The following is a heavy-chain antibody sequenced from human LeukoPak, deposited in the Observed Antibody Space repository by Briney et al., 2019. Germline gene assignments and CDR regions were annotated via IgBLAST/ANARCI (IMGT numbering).Heavy chain of an antibody. V-gene: IGHV1-69*13. CDR2: IIPIFGTA. CDR3: ARDLPREDTVDY. CDR1: GGTFISYA. J-gene: IGHJ4*02. Sequence: SVKVSCKASGGTFISYAISWVRQAPGQGLEWMGGIIPIFGTANYAQKFQGRVTITADESTSTAYMGLSSLRSEDTAVYYCARDLPREDTVDYWGQGTLVTVSS.